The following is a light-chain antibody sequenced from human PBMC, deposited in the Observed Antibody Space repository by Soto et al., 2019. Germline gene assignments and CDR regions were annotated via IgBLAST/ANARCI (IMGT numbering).Light chain of an antibody. CDR2: EVS. CDR3: SSFTASNTWV. V-gene: IGLV2-14*01. J-gene: IGLJ3*02. Sequence: QSALTQPASVSGSPGQWISISCAGCSSDVGAYNFVSWYHQHPGKVPKLLIYEVSKRPSGISTRFAGSKSGSTASLTISGRQSEDEDYYCCSSFTASNTWVFGGRTKLTVL. CDR1: SSDVGAYNF.